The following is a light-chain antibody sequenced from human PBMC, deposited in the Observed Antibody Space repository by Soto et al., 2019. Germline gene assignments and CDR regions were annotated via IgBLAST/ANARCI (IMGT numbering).Light chain of an antibody. V-gene: IGKV3D-20*02. J-gene: IGKJ4*01. CDR1: QSVSSSY. CDR2: GAS. CDR3: QQRSIWHGAT. Sequence: EIVLTQSPGTLSLSPGERATLSCRASQSVSSSYLAWYQQKPGQAPRLLTYGASNRATGIPDRFSGSGSGTDFTLTISSLESEDFAVCYCQQRSIWHGATFGGGSKADI.